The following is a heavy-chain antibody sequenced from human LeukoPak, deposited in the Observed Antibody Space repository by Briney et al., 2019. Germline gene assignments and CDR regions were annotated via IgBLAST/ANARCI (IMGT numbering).Heavy chain of an antibody. CDR2: IKQDGSEK. J-gene: IGHJ4*02. CDR3: AQASGSYSFSFDY. D-gene: IGHD1-26*01. Sequence: HPGGSLRLSCAASGFTFSSYWMSWVRQAPGKGLEWVANIKQDGSEKYYVDSVKGRFTISRDNAKNSLYLQMNSLRAEDTAVYYCAQASGSYSFSFDYWGQGTLVTVSS. V-gene: IGHV3-7*01. CDR1: GFTFSSYW.